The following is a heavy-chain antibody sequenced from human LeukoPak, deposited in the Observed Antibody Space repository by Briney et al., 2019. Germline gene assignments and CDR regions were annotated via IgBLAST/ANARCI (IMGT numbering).Heavy chain of an antibody. CDR1: GYTFTSYG. CDR2: ISAYNGNT. V-gene: IGHV1-18*01. Sequence: ASVKLSCKSSGYTFTSYGISWVRHAPAQGREWMVCISAYNGNTNYAQTLQGRVTMTTDPSTSTAYMELRSLRSDDTAVYYCAREGYPDAFDIWGQGTMVTVSS. D-gene: IGHD5-12*01. J-gene: IGHJ3*02. CDR3: AREGYPDAFDI.